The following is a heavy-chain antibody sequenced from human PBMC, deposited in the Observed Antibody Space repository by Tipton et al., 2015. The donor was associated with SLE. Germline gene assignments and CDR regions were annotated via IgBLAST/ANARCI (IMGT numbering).Heavy chain of an antibody. V-gene: IGHV4-31*03. J-gene: IGHJ3*02. CDR3: ARDKIGSCWPHAFDI. Sequence: TLSLTCPVSGGSISSGGYYWSWIRQHPGKGLEWIGYIYYSGSTYYNPSLKSRVTISVDTSKNQFSLKLSFVTAADTAVYYRARDKIGSCWPHAFDIWGQRTMVTVSS. CDR1: GGSISSGGYY. CDR2: IYYSGST. D-gene: IGHD6-13*01.